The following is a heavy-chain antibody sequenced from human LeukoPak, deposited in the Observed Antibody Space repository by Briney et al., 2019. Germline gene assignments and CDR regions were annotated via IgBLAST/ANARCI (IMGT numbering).Heavy chain of an antibody. D-gene: IGHD6-19*01. Sequence: GGSLRLSCAASGFTFSSYWMSWVRQAPGKGLEWVANIKQDGSEKYYVDSVKGRFTISRDNAKNSLYLQMNSLRAEDTAVYYFARGTVDWWLVQGAFDIWGQGTMVTVSS. J-gene: IGHJ3*02. CDR3: ARGTVDWWLVQGAFDI. CDR1: GFTFSSYW. CDR2: IKQDGSEK. V-gene: IGHV3-7*01.